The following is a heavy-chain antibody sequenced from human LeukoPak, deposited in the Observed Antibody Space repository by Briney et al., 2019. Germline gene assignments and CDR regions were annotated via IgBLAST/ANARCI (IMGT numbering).Heavy chain of an antibody. CDR2: ISGSGGST. J-gene: IGHJ4*02. V-gene: IGHV3-23*01. D-gene: IGHD2-15*01. Sequence: HAGGSLRLSCAASGFTFSSYAMSWVRQAPGKGLEWVSAISGSGGSTYYADSVKGRFTISRDNARKSLHLQMNSLRADDTAIYYCARDVHDGEVLVAAAFGYWGQGTLVTVSS. CDR1: GFTFSSYA. CDR3: ARDVHDGEVLVAAAFGY.